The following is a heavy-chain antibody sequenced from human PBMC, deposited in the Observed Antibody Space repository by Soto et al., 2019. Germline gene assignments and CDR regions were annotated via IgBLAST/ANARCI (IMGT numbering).Heavy chain of an antibody. CDR3: ARDASAFDI. Sequence: GGSLRLSCAASGFTFSSNGMSWVRQAPGKGLEWVANIKQDGSEKYYVDLVKGRFTISRDNAKNSLYLQMNSLRAEDTAVYYCARDASAFDIWGQGTMVTVSS. CDR1: GFTFSSNG. J-gene: IGHJ3*02. CDR2: IKQDGSEK. V-gene: IGHV3-7*05.